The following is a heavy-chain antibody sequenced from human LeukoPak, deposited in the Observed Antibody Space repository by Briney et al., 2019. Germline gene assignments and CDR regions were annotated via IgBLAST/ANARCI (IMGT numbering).Heavy chain of an antibody. J-gene: IGHJ4*02. CDR2: ISYDGSNK. CDR1: GFTFSSYG. V-gene: IGHV3-30*18. Sequence: GGSLRLSCAASGFTFSSYGMHWVRQAPGKGLEWVAVISYDGSNKYYADSVKGRFTISRDNSKNTLYLQMNSLRGEDTAVYYCAKGDSGSYFYFDYWGQGTLVTVSS. CDR3: AKGDSGSYFYFDY. D-gene: IGHD1-26*01.